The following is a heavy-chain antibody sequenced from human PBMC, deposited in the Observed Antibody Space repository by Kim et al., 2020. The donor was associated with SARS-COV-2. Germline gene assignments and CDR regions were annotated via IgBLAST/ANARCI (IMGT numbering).Heavy chain of an antibody. D-gene: IGHD3-10*01. Sequence: RHSQNFQGRGTITRETSATTAYMELSSLTSKDTAVYYCAREGSGSYNWFDPWGQGTLVTVSS. CDR3: AREGSGSYNWFDP. J-gene: IGHJ5*02. V-gene: IGHV1-3*01.